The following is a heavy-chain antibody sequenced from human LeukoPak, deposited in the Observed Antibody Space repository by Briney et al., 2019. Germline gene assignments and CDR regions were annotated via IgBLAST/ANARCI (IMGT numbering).Heavy chain of an antibody. D-gene: IGHD3-3*01. Sequence: GGSLRLSCAASGFIFSSYWMTWVRQAPGKGLEWVGRINYKSKGGTADYAAPVKGRFTISRDDSKDTLYLQMNSLNTEDTAVYYCTTDHRTIYGVVFPDYWGQGTLVIVSS. CDR3: TTDHRTIYGVVFPDY. V-gene: IGHV3-15*01. CDR2: INYKSKGGTA. J-gene: IGHJ4*02. CDR1: GFIFSSYW.